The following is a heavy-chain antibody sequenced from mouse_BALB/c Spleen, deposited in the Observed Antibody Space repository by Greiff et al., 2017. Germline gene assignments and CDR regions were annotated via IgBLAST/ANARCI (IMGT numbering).Heavy chain of an antibody. D-gene: IGHD2-3*01. CDR2: ISSGGSYT. CDR3: ARGGYEEYFDV. V-gene: IGHV5-9-4*01. CDR1: GFTFSSYA. Sequence: DVQLVESGGGLVKPGGSLKLSCAASGFTFSSYAMSWVRQSPEKRLEWVAEISSGGSYTYYPDTVTGRFTISRDNAKNTLYLEMSSLRSEDTAMYYCARGGYEEYFDVWGAGTTVTVSS. J-gene: IGHJ1*01.